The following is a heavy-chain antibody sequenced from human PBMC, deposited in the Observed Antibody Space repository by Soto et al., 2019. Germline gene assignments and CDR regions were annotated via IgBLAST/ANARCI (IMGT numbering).Heavy chain of an antibody. CDR2: ISGNNGAT. V-gene: IGHV1-18*04. D-gene: IGHD3-10*02. Sequence: GASVKVSCKASGYTFTDYCISWVRQAPGQGLEWMGWISGNNGATNYAQKFQGRVTMTLDTSTSTAYMELSSLRSDDTAVYYCARGLETRMFSATGYWGQGTVVTVSS. CDR3: ARGLETRMFSATGY. CDR1: GYTFTDYC. J-gene: IGHJ4*02.